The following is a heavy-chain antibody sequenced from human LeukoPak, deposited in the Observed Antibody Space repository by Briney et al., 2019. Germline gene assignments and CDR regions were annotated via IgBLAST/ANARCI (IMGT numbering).Heavy chain of an antibody. CDR1: GFTFSSYG. Sequence: PGGSLRLSCAASGFTFSSYGMHWVRQAPGKGLEWVAVIWYDGSNKYYADSVKGRFTISRDNSKNTLYLQMNSLRAEDTAVYYCARDGYYDILTGYSPIDYWGQGTLVTVSS. J-gene: IGHJ4*02. D-gene: IGHD3-9*01. CDR2: IWYDGSNK. V-gene: IGHV3-33*01. CDR3: ARDGYYDILTGYSPIDY.